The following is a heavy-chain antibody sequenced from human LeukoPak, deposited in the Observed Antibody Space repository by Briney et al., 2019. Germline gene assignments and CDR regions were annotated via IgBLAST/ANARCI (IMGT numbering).Heavy chain of an antibody. Sequence: GGSLRLSCAASGFTFSSYWMSWVRQAPGKGLEWVANIKQDGSEKYYVDSVKGRFTISRDNAKNSLYLQMNSLRAEDTAVYYCAREPYSSSSSAVDYWGQGTLVTVSS. CDR1: GFTFSSYW. V-gene: IGHV3-7*01. D-gene: IGHD6-6*01. CDR2: IKQDGSEK. CDR3: AREPYSSSSSAVDY. J-gene: IGHJ4*02.